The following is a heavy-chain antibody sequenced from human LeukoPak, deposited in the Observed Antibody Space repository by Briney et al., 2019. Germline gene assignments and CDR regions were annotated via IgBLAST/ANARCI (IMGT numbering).Heavy chain of an antibody. J-gene: IGHJ4*02. D-gene: IGHD3-22*01. CDR2: ISYTGNT. CDR3: ARDRRWYYDSSGYLDY. Sequence: SETLTLTCTASGDSIFSYYWTWIRQPPGKGLECIGYISYTGNTNYNPSLMSRVTMSADTSKNQFSLQLTSVTAADTAMYYCARDRRWYYDSSGYLDYWGQGILVTVSS. V-gene: IGHV4-59*01. CDR1: GDSIFSYY.